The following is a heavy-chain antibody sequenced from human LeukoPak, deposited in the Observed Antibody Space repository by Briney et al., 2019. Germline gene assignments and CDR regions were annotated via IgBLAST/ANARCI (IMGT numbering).Heavy chain of an antibody. V-gene: IGHV1-69*05. J-gene: IGHJ4*02. Sequence: SVKVSCKASGGTFSSYAISLVRQAPGQGLEWMGRIIPIFGTANYAQKFQGRVTITTDESTSTAYMELSSLRSEDTAVYYCARGPLGRRGDSGYVTFDYWGQGTLVTVSS. CDR2: IIPIFGTA. D-gene: IGHD5-12*01. CDR1: GGTFSSYA. CDR3: ARGPLGRRGDSGYVTFDY.